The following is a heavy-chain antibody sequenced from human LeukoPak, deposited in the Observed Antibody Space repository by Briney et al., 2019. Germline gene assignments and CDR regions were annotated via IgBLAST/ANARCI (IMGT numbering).Heavy chain of an antibody. Sequence: SETLSLTCAVYGGSFSSYYWSWIRQPPGKGLEWIGYIYTSGSTNYNPSLKSRVTTSVDTSKNQFSLKLSSVTAADTAVYYCASTSRIAAAGSRAAEYFQHWGQGTLVTVSS. D-gene: IGHD6-13*01. J-gene: IGHJ1*01. CDR2: IYTSGST. CDR1: GGSFSSYY. CDR3: ASTSRIAAAGSRAAEYFQH. V-gene: IGHV4-4*09.